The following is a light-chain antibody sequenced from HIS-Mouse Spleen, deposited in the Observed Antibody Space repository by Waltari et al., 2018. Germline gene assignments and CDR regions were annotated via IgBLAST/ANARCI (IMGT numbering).Light chain of an antibody. CDR2: EGS. Sequence: QSALTQPASVSGSPGQSITISCTGNSSDVGSYNLFPWYQQHPGKAPKLMIYEGSKRPSGVSNRFSGSKSGNTASLTISGLQAEDEADYYCCSYAGSSTVVFGGGTKLTVL. CDR3: CSYAGSSTVV. CDR1: SSDVGSYNL. J-gene: IGLJ2*01. V-gene: IGLV2-23*01.